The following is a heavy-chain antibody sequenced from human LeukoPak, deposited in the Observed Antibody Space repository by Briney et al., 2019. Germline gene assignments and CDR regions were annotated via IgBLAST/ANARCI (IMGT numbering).Heavy chain of an antibody. CDR3: ARIGGIGGDYFDY. CDR2: IYYSGST. D-gene: IGHD1-26*01. CDR1: GGFISSSTYS. Sequence: SETLSLTCTVSGGFISSSTYSWGWIRQPPGKGLEWIGYIYYSGSTNYNPSLKSRVTISVDTSKNQFSLKLSSVTAADTAVYYCARIGGIGGDYFDYWGQGTLVTVSS. J-gene: IGHJ4*02. V-gene: IGHV4-61*05.